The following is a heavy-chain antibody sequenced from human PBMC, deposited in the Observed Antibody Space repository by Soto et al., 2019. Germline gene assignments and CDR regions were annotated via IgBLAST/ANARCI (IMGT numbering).Heavy chain of an antibody. Sequence: LRLSCAASGFTFSSYGMHWVHQAPCKGLEWVAVISYDGSNKYYADSVKGRFTISRDNSKNTLYLQMNSLRAEDTAVYYCAKDVVILRYFDLDAFDIWGQGTMVTVSS. CDR2: ISYDGSNK. CDR1: GFTFSSYG. J-gene: IGHJ3*02. V-gene: IGHV3-30*18. D-gene: IGHD3-9*01. CDR3: AKDVVILRYFDLDAFDI.